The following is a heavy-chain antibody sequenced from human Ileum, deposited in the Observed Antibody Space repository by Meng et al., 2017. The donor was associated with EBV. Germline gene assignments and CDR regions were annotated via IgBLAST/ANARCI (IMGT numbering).Heavy chain of an antibody. CDR2: IYHSGST. CDR3: ARVGQWLPIDY. CDR1: GGSISSSNW. J-gene: IGHJ4*02. V-gene: IGHV4-4*02. D-gene: IGHD6-19*01. Sequence: GQLQEPGPGPVKPSGTLSLTCAGSGGSISSSNWWSWARQPPGKGLEWIGEIYHSGSTNYNPSLKSRVTMSVDKSKNQFSLNLSSVTAADTAVYYCARVGQWLPIDYWGQGTLVTVSS.